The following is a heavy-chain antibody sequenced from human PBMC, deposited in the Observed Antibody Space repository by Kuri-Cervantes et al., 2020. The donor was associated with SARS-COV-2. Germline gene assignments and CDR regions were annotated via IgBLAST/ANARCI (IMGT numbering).Heavy chain of an antibody. CDR3: ARNLRGVLWTFDY. J-gene: IGHJ4*02. Sequence: GESLKISCAASGFTFSSYGMHWVRQAPGKGLEWVAVISYDGSNKYYADSVKGRFTISRDNSKNTLYLQMNSLRAEDTAVYCCARNLRGVLWTFDYWGQGTLVTVSS. D-gene: IGHD3-10*01. CDR2: ISYDGSNK. V-gene: IGHV3-30*03. CDR1: GFTFSSYG.